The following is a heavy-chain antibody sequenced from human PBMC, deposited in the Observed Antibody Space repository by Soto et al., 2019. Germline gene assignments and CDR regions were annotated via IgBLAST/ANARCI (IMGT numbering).Heavy chain of an antibody. CDR1: GFTCSTYT. Sequence: VGSMRLPCXAXGFTCSTYTMSWVRKAPGKGLEWVAGIFPGGSTYYANSVKGRFTISRDHSQSSVFLQMSSLRDEDTAVYYCAKDRQPDGIWTFDLWGQGTLVTVS. V-gene: IGHV3-23*03. J-gene: IGHJ4*02. D-gene: IGHD3-9*01. CDR2: IFPGGST. CDR3: AKDRQPDGIWTFDL.